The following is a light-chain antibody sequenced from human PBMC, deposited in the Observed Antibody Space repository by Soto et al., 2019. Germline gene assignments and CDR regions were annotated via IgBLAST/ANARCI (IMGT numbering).Light chain of an antibody. J-gene: IGKJ1*01. V-gene: IGKV3-20*01. CDR3: QQYGSSPWP. CDR2: GTS. CDR1: QSLSSN. Sequence: EVVLTQSPDTLSFSPGETATLSCRASQSLSSNLAWYQQKPGQAPRLLIYGTSTRATGIPDRFSGSGSGTDFTLTISRLEPEDFAVYYCQQYGSSPWPFGQGTKVDIK.